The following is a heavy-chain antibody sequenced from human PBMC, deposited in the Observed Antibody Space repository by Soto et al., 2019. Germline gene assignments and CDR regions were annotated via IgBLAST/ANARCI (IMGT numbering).Heavy chain of an antibody. D-gene: IGHD3-3*01. V-gene: IGHV3-33*01. CDR3: ARESPFGVVIKGNPYYYYGMDV. J-gene: IGHJ6*02. CDR1: GFTFSSYG. CDR2: IWYDGSNK. Sequence: PGGSLRLSCAASGFTFSSYGMHWVRQAPGKGLEWVAVIWYDGSNKYYADSVKGRFTISRDNSKNTLYLQMNSLRAEDTAVYYCARESPFGVVIKGNPYYYYGMDVWAQGTTVTVSS.